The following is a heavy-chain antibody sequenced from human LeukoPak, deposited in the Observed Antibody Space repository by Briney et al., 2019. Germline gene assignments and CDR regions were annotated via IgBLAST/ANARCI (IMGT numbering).Heavy chain of an antibody. J-gene: IGHJ4*02. CDR1: GGSMSTYY. Sequence: SETLSLTCTVSGGSMSTYYWSWIRQPPGKGLEWIGYMYDSGSTNYIPSLKSRVTISVDTSKNQFFLKVSSVTAADTAVYYCARHGSSWSFDYWGQGTLVTVSS. CDR2: MYDSGST. V-gene: IGHV4-59*08. CDR3: ARHGSSWSFDY. D-gene: IGHD6-13*01.